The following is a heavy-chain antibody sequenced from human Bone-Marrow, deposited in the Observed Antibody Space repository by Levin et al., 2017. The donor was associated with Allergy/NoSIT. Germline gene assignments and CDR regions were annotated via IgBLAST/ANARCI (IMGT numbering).Heavy chain of an antibody. CDR2: IQSNPAGGAT. D-gene: IGHD2-21*01. Sequence: GGSLRLSCAASGFSFSNTWMTWVRQAPGKGLEWVGRIQSNPAGGATDYAAPVKGRFAISRDDSTNTLYLQMTSLKTEDTGVYYCSVYCVGYSDHWGQGTQVTVSS. CDR3: SVYCVGYSDH. CDR1: GFSFSNTW. V-gene: IGHV3-15*01. J-gene: IGHJ5*02.